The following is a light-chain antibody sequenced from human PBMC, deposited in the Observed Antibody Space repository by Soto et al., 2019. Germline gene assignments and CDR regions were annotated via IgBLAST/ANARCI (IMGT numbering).Light chain of an antibody. J-gene: IGLJ1*01. CDR1: SSDVGGYNY. Sequence: QSVLTQPASVSGSPGQSSAISCTGTSSDVGGYNYVSWYQQHPGKAPKLMIYDVSNRPSGVSNRFSGSKSGNTASLTISGLQAEDEADYYCSSYTSSSTLVFGTGTKVPVL. V-gene: IGLV2-14*01. CDR2: DVS. CDR3: SSYTSSSTLV.